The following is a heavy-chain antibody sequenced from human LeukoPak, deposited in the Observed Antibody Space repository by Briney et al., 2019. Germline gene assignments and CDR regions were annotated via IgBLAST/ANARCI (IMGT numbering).Heavy chain of an antibody. CDR3: ARDGRGVRVVY. CDR1: GFTLSSYA. V-gene: IGHV3-48*01. Sequence: HPGGSLRLSCAASGFTLSSYAMSWVRQAPGKGPEWVSYISSSSSTIYYADSVKGRFTISRDNAKNSLYLQMNSLRAEDTAVYYCARDGRGVRVVYWGQGTLVTVSS. D-gene: IGHD3-3*01. J-gene: IGHJ4*02. CDR2: ISSSSSTI.